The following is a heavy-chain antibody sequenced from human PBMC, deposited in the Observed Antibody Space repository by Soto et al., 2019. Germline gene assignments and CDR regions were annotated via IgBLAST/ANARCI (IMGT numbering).Heavy chain of an antibody. CDR1: GDSVSSNSAA. Sequence: PSQTLSLTCAISGDSVSSNSAAWNWIRQSPSRGLEWLGRTYYRSKWYNDYAVSVKSRITINPDTSKNQFSLQLNSVTPEDTAVYYCARDNQTAGAAQYYFDYWGQGTLVTVSS. CDR3: ARDNQTAGAAQYYFDY. CDR2: TYYRSKWYN. V-gene: IGHV6-1*01. D-gene: IGHD6-6*01. J-gene: IGHJ4*02.